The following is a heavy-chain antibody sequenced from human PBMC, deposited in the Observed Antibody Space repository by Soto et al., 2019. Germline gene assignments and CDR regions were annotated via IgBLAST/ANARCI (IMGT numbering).Heavy chain of an antibody. V-gene: IGHV4-4*02. J-gene: IGHJ6*02. CDR2: IYHTGIT. CDR1: GGSISTNDW. D-gene: IGHD6-13*01. Sequence: SETLSLTCTVSGGSISTNDWWGWVRQPPGKGLEWIGEIYHTGITNYNPSLKSRVTMSVDQPKNQFFLMMTSVTAADTAVYYCARIAAAGTAGDYYYGMDVWGQGTTVTVSS. CDR3: ARIAAAGTAGDYYYGMDV.